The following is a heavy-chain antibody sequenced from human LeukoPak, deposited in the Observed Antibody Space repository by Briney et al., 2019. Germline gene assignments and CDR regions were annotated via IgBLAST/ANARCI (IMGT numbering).Heavy chain of an antibody. V-gene: IGHV3-30*04. J-gene: IGHJ4*02. CDR2: ISYDGSNK. D-gene: IGHD6-13*01. Sequence: PGGSLRLSCAASGFTFSSYAMHWVRQAPGKGLEWVAVISYDGSNKYYADSVKGRFTISRDNSKNTLYLQMNSLRAEDTAVYYCARSRSGTSLLGYWGQGTLVTVSS. CDR3: ARSRSGTSLLGY. CDR1: GFTFSSYA.